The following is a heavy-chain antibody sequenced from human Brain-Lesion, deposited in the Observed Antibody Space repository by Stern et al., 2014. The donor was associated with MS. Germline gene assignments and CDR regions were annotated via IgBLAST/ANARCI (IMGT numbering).Heavy chain of an antibody. V-gene: IGHV3-53*04. CDR1: GLTVANEY. CDR2: IDASGTT. D-gene: IGHD5-12*01. J-gene: IGHJ6*02. Sequence: EVQLVESGGGLVQPGGSLRLSCAASGLTVANEYMSWVRQAPGKVPEWVSLIDASGTTAYADSVKGRFIISRHNSENTLSLQMNSLRPEDTAVYYCAREGGDDDDYYGLDVWGPGTTVTVSS. CDR3: AREGGDDDDYYGLDV.